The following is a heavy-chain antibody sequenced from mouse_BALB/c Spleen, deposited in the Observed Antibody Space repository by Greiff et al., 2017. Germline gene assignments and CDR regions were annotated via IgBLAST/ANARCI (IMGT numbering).Heavy chain of an antibody. Sequence: VQLQQSGAELAKPGASVKMSCKASGYTFTSYWMHWVKQRPGQGLEWIGYINPSTGYTEYNQKFKDKATLTADKSSSTAYMQLSSLTSEDSAVYYCARSWYGSSYFDYWGQGTTLTVSS. V-gene: IGHV1-7*01. CDR1: GYTFTSYW. D-gene: IGHD1-1*01. J-gene: IGHJ2*01. CDR2: INPSTGYT. CDR3: ARSWYGSSYFDY.